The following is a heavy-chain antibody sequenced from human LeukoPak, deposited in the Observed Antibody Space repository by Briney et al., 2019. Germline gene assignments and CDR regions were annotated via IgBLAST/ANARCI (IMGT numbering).Heavy chain of an antibody. D-gene: IGHD3-3*01. CDR2: TNEGGSDK. Sequence: RCSSEASGFTLSNRWTRWLRQAPGKGLEWVAHTNEGGSDKYYVDSVKDRFSISKDNVKNSLYLQMNSLRAEDTGVYYCAFWSGNLYFWGQGALVTVSS. V-gene: IGHV3-7*01. J-gene: IGHJ4*02. CDR1: GFTLSNRW. CDR3: AFWSGNLYF.